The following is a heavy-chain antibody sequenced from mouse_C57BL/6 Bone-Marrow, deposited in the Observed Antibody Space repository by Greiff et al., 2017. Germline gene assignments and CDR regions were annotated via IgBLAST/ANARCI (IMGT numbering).Heavy chain of an antibody. CDR2: IDPSDSYT. Sequence: QVQLQQPGAELVMPGASVKLSCKASGYTFTSYWMHWVKPRPGQGLEWIGEIDPSDSYTNYNHKFTGTSTLTVDKSSSQAYRQLSSLTSEDSAVYYCARERLSGYFDVGGTGTTVTVSS. D-gene: IGHD2-2*01. CDR3: ARERLSGYFDV. V-gene: IGHV1-69*01. J-gene: IGHJ1*03. CDR1: GYTFTSYW.